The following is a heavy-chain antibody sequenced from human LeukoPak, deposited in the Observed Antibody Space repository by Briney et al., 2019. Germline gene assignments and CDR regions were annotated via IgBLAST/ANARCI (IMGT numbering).Heavy chain of an antibody. CDR2: ITSSGRNL. CDR1: GFIFSDYC. V-gene: IGHV3-11*01. Sequence: PGGSLRLSCTPSGFIFSDYCMGWIRQAPGKGLEWVSYITSSGRNLFYADSMKGRFTISRDNSKNSLFLQMNSLRAEDTAFYYCARYIAAVGWPGTTNYGIDVWGQGTTVIVSS. D-gene: IGHD6-25*01. CDR3: ARYIAAVGWPGTTNYGIDV. J-gene: IGHJ6*02.